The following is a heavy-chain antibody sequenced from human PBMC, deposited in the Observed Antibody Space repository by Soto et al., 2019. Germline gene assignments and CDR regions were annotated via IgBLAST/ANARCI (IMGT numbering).Heavy chain of an antibody. Sequence: QVQLVESGGGVVQPGRSLRLSCAASGFIFSSYGMHWVRQAPGKGLEWVAVISYDGSNKYYADSVKGRFTISRDNSKNTLYLQMNSLRAEDTAVYYCAFSGSYSGYWGQGTLVTVSS. J-gene: IGHJ4*02. D-gene: IGHD1-26*01. CDR2: ISYDGSNK. CDR3: AFSGSYSGY. V-gene: IGHV3-30*03. CDR1: GFIFSSYG.